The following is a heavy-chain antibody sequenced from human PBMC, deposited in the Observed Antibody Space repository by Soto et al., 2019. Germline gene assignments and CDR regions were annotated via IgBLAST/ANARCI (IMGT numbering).Heavy chain of an antibody. CDR1: GFTFSSYA. Sequence: GGSLRLSCAASGFTFSSYAMSWVRQAPGKGLEWVSAISGSGGSTYYADSVKGRFTISRDNSKNTLYLQMNSLRAEDTAVYYCAKGRGVATNYYYYYMDVWGKGTTVTVSS. CDR2: ISGSGGST. V-gene: IGHV3-23*01. J-gene: IGHJ6*03. CDR3: AKGRGVATNYYYYYMDV. D-gene: IGHD5-12*01.